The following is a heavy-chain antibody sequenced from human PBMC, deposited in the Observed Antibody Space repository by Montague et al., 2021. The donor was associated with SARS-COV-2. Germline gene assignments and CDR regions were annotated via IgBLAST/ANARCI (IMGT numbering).Heavy chain of an antibody. Sequence: SETLSLTCTVSGGSVSSGSYYWSWIRQPPGKGLEWIGYIYYSGSTNYNPSLKSRVTISVDTSKNQFSLKLSSVTAADTAVYYCARGITVTNLFYYYYGMDLWGQGPRSPSP. CDR1: GGSVSSGSYY. D-gene: IGHD4-11*01. CDR3: ARGITVTNLFYYYYGMDL. J-gene: IGHJ6*02. V-gene: IGHV4-61*01. CDR2: IYYSGST.